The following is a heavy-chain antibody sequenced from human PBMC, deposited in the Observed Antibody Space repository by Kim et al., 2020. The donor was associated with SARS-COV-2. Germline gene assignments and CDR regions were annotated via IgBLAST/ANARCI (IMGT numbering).Heavy chain of an antibody. CDR3: ARETSGSYSSYYYGLDV. D-gene: IGHD1-26*01. V-gene: IGHV3-53*01. J-gene: IGHJ6*02. Sequence: SVKGRFIISRDNSKNTVNLQMNSLRGEDTAVYYCARETSGSYSSYYYGLDVWGQGTTVSVSS.